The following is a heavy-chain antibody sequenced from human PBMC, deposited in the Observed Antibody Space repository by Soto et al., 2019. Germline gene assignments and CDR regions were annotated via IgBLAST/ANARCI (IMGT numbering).Heavy chain of an antibody. CDR3: AGSGRSAGLDYYYYYMDV. Sequence: SETLSLTCTVSGGSISSSSYYWGWIRQPPGKGLEWIGSIYYSGSTYYNPSLKSRVTISVDTSKNQFSLKLSSVTAADTAVYYCAGSGRSAGLDYYYYYMDVWGKGTTVTVSS. D-gene: IGHD6-6*01. J-gene: IGHJ6*03. CDR2: IYYSGST. CDR1: GGSISSSSYY. V-gene: IGHV4-39*01.